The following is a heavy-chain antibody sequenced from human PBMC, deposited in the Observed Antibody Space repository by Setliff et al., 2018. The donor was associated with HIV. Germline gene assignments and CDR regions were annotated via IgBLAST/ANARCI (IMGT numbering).Heavy chain of an antibody. CDR2: VYYSGIT. Sequence: PSETLSLTCTVSGGSIIDSRYFWGWIRQPPGKGLEWIGSVYYSGITYYSSSLKSRVSVSVDTSRIQFSLKLTSVTAADTAVYKCVRHVWSDDFLVPGWFDSWSQGTLGTVS. V-gene: IGHV4-39*01. J-gene: IGHJ5*01. D-gene: IGHD3-3*01. CDR1: GGSIIDSRYF. CDR3: VRHVWSDDFLVPGWFDS.